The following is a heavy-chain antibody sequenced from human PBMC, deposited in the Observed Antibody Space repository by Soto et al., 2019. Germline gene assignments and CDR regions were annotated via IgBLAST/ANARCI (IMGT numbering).Heavy chain of an antibody. CDR2: ISGYNGDT. CDR3: AKNGQPPYYYYGMDV. Sequence: QGQLVQSGGEAKKPGASVKVSSKASGYTFTRYGISWVRQAPGQGLEWMGWISGYNGDTNYAQKFQGRVTMTIDTSTSTAYMELRSLTSDDTAVYYCAKNGQPPYYYYGMDVWGQGTTVTVSS. D-gene: IGHD2-8*01. V-gene: IGHV1-18*01. J-gene: IGHJ6*02. CDR1: GYTFTRYG.